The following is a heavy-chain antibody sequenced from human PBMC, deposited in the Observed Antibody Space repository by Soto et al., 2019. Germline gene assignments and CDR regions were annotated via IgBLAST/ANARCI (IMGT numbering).Heavy chain of an antibody. V-gene: IGHV3-30-3*01. Sequence: QVQLVGSGGGVVQPGRSLRLSCAASGFTFSTYAMYWVRQAPGKGLEWVAIISDDGSNRYYADSVKGRFTISRDNSKNTLYLQMNSLRGDDTAVYYCARDHMVQGAIDYWGQGTLVTVST. J-gene: IGHJ4*02. CDR3: ARDHMVQGAIDY. CDR1: GFTFSTYA. D-gene: IGHD3-10*01. CDR2: ISDDGSNR.